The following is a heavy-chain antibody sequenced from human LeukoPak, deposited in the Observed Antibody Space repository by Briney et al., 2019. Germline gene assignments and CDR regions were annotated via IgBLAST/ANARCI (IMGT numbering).Heavy chain of an antibody. CDR1: GFTFGDYA. Sequence: PGGSLRLSCTASGFTFGDYAMSWFRQAPGKGLEWVGFIRSKAYGGTTEYAASVKGGFTISRDDSKSIAYLQMNSLKTEDTAVYYCTRGGGITMIVVSYWFDPWGQGTLVTVSS. V-gene: IGHV3-49*03. CDR2: IRSKAYGGTT. CDR3: TRGGGITMIVVSYWFDP. D-gene: IGHD3-22*01. J-gene: IGHJ5*02.